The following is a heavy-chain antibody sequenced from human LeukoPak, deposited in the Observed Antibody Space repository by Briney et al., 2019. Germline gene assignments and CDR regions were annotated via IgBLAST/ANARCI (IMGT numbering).Heavy chain of an antibody. Sequence: SVKVSCKASGGTFSSYAISWVRQAPGQGLEWMGGIIPIFGTANCAQKFQGRVTITADESTSTAYMELSSLRSEDTAVYYCARDRGGTYYDSSGDTLTWGQGTLVTVSS. J-gene: IGHJ5*02. CDR2: IIPIFGTA. D-gene: IGHD3-22*01. CDR1: GGTFSSYA. CDR3: ARDRGGTYYDSSGDTLT. V-gene: IGHV1-69*13.